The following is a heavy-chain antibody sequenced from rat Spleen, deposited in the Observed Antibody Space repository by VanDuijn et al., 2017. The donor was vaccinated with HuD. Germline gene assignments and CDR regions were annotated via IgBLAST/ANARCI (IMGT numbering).Heavy chain of an antibody. CDR2: ISTGGGNT. Sequence: EVQLVESGGGAVQPGRSMKLSCAASGFTFSNYYMAWVRQAPTKGLEWVASISTGGGNTYYRDSVKGRFTISRDNAKSTLYLQMNNLRSEDTATYYCATHSPGLRLYRNWFAYWGQGTLVTVSS. J-gene: IGHJ3*01. V-gene: IGHV5-25*01. CDR1: GFTFSNYY. CDR3: ATHSPGLRLYRNWFAY. D-gene: IGHD1-11*01.